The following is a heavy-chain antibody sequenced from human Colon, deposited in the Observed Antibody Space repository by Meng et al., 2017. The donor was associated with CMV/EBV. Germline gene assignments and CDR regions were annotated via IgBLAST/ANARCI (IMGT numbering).Heavy chain of an antibody. CDR2: INHSGST. Sequence: SETLSLTCAVYGGSFSGYYWSWIRQPPGKGLEWIGEINHSGSTNYNPSLKSRVTISVDTSKNQFSLKLSSVTAADTAVYYCAGGHAMAAMRANFDYWGQGTLVTVSS. J-gene: IGHJ4*02. V-gene: IGHV4-34*01. D-gene: IGHD2-2*01. CDR3: AGGHAMAAMRANFDY. CDR1: GGSFSGYY.